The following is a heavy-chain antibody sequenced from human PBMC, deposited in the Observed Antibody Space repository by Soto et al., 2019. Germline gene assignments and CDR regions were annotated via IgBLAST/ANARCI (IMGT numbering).Heavy chain of an antibody. V-gene: IGHV4-31*03. Sequence: QVQLQESGPGLVKPSPTLSLTCNVSGCSISSGGYHWSWHRQHPGKGLEWIGYIYYSGSTYYTPSLTSRVTISVDTSKNQFSLKRSSVTAADTAVYSCAREPSIWGQGTLVTVSS. J-gene: IGHJ4*02. CDR1: GCSISSGGYH. CDR2: IYYSGST. CDR3: AREPSI.